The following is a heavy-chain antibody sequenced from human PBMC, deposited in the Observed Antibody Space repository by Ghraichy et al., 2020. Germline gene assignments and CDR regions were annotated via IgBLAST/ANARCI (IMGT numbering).Heavy chain of an antibody. J-gene: IGHJ4*02. D-gene: IGHD1-1*01. V-gene: IGHV3-48*02. Sequence: LSLTCAASGFTFSIYSMSWVRQTPGKGLNWVSFISSSSTIIYYADSVKGRFTISRDNAKNSLYLQMNCLRDEDTAVYYCARGTLTADRTFDYWGQGTLVTVSS. CDR2: ISSSSTII. CDR3: ARGTLTADRTFDY. CDR1: GFTFSIYS.